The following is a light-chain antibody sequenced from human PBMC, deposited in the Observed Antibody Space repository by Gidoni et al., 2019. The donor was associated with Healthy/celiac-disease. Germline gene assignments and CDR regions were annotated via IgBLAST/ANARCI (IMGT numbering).Light chain of an antibody. Sequence: DIVMTQSPLSLPVTPGEPASISCRSSQSLLHSNGYNYLDWYLQKPGQSPQLLIYLGSNRASGVPDRFRGSGSRTDFTLKISRVEAEDVGVYYCMQALQTSCSFGQGTKLEIK. CDR2: LGS. J-gene: IGKJ2*04. CDR3: MQALQTSCS. V-gene: IGKV2-28*01. CDR1: QSLLHSNGYNY.